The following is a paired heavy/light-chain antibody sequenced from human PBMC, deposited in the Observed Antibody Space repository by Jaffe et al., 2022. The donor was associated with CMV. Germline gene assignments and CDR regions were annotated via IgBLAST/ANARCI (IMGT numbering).Light chain of an antibody. CDR1: QSVDSY. J-gene: IGKJ2*01. Sequence: EIVLTQSPASLSLSPGEKATLSCRASQSVDSYLAWYQQKPGQPPRLLIYDASGRAAGIPERFSGSGFGTDFTLTISSLEPEDFAIYYCQSRKNWLYAFGQGTKLEIK. CDR3: QSRKNWLYA. CDR2: DAS. V-gene: IGKV3-11*01.
Heavy chain of an antibody. D-gene: IGHD2-21*02. V-gene: IGHV3-21*01. CDR2: ISGTGSSI. CDR1: GFTFSPYN. J-gene: IGHJ3*01. CDR3: AVDCGGDCNDAFDF. Sequence: EVQLVESGGGLVKPGGSLRLSCAASGFTFSPYNMNWVRQAPGKGLEWVAWISGTGSSIYYADSVKGRFTISRDNAKNSLYLQMNSLRAEDTAVYYCAVDCGGDCNDAFDFWGQGTLVTVSS.